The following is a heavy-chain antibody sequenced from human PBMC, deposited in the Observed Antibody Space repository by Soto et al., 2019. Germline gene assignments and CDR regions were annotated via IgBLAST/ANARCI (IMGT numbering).Heavy chain of an antibody. V-gene: IGHV6-1*01. CDR2: TYYRSKWYN. J-gene: IGHJ6*02. Sequence: QVPLQQSGPGLVKPSQTLSLTCAISGDSVSSNSAAWNWIRQSPSRGLEWLGRTYYRSKWYNDYAVSVKSRITINPDTSKNQFSLQLNSVTPEDTAVYYCARTSSYSSSPNYYYYGMDVWGQGTTVTVSS. CDR3: ARTSSYSSSPNYYYYGMDV. CDR1: GDSVSSNSAA. D-gene: IGHD6-19*01.